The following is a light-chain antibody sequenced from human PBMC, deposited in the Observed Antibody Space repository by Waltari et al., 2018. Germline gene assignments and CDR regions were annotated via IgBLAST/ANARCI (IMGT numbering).Light chain of an antibody. J-gene: IGLJ3*02. CDR1: SSDVGSYNY. Sequence: QSALTQPRSVSGSPGQSVTISCTGTSSDVGSYNYVSWYQQHPARAPKLMIYDVSERPSAVSARFSGSKTGNTATLTVSGLQADDGADYYCCSYAGSSTLVFGGGTTLTVV. V-gene: IGLV2-11*01. CDR2: DVS. CDR3: CSYAGSSTLV.